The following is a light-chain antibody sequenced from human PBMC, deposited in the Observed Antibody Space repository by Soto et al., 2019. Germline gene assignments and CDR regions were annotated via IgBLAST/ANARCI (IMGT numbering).Light chain of an antibody. V-gene: IGLV2-14*01. CDR3: SSYASTTTLRV. CDR1: SNDVGGYNY. CDR2: EVT. Sequence: QSVLTQPASVSGSPGQSITISCTGTSNDVGGYNYVSWYQQHPGKAPKLMIYEVTNRPSGVSNRFSGSKSGNTASLTISGLQAEDEADYYCSSYASTTTLRVFGGGNKVTVL. J-gene: IGLJ2*01.